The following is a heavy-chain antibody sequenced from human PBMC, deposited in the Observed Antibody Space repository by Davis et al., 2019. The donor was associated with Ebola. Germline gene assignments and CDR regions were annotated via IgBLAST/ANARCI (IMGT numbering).Heavy chain of an antibody. CDR1: GGTFSSYA. D-gene: IGHD3-10*01. CDR3: ARDMGMVQEANWFDP. V-gene: IGHV1-18*01. CDR2: ISAYNGNT. Sequence: ASVKVSCKASGGTFSSYAISWVRQAPGQGLEWMGWISAYNGNTNYAQKLQGRATMTTDTSTSTAYMELRSLRSDDTAVYYCARDMGMVQEANWFDPWGQGTLVTVSS. J-gene: IGHJ5*02.